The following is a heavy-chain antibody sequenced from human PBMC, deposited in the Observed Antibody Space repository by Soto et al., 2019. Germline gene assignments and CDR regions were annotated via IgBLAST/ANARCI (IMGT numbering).Heavy chain of an antibody. D-gene: IGHD1-1*01. CDR2: ISYDGSNK. CDR3: AKENPERPVHTTFYGMDV. Sequence: GGSLRLSCAASGFTFSSYGMHWVRQAPGKGLEWVAVISYDGSNKYYADSVKGRFTISRDNSKNTLYLQMNSLRAEDTAVYYCAKENPERPVHTTFYGMDVWGQGTTVTVSS. J-gene: IGHJ6*02. V-gene: IGHV3-30*18. CDR1: GFTFSSYG.